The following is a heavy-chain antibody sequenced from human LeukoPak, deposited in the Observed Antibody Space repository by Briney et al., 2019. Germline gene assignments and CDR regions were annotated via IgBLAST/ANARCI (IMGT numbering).Heavy chain of an antibody. V-gene: IGHV4-34*01. J-gene: IGHJ6*02. CDR3: ARVSRFLEWLLPRYGMDV. CDR1: GGSFSGYY. Sequence: PSETLSLTRAVYGGSFSGYYWSWIRQPPGKGLEWIGEINHSGSTNYNPSLKSRVTISVDTSKNQFSLKLSSVTAADTAVYYCARVSRFLEWLLPRYGMDVWGQGTTVTVSS. D-gene: IGHD3-3*01. CDR2: INHSGST.